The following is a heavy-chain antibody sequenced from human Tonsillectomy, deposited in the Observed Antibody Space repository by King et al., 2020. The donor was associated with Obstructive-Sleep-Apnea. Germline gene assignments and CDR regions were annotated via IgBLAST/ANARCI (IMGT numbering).Heavy chain of an antibody. CDR2: MSYDGNNK. CDR1: GFTFSSYG. D-gene: IGHD2-2*01. Sequence: VQLVESGGGVVQPGRSLRLSCAASGFTFSSYGMHWVRQAPGKGLEWVALMSYDGNNKFYADSVKGRFTISRDTAKNTLYLQMSSLRAEDTAVYYCAYAAMRAPAFDYWGQGTLVTVSS. CDR3: AYAAMRAPAFDY. V-gene: IGHV3-30*03. J-gene: IGHJ4*02.